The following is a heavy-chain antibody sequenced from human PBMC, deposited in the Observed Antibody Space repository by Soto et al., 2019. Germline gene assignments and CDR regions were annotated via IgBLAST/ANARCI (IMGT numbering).Heavy chain of an antibody. CDR2: VYFSGNT. J-gene: IGHJ5*02. Sequence: SETLSLTCTVSGGSLSSYYLTWIRQSPGKGLEWIGYVYFSGNTNYNPSPKSRVTISIDTSKNQFSLRLASVTAADTAFYYCGSVRPSGYVLSWGQGTLVTVSS. D-gene: IGHD6-25*01. CDR1: GGSLSSYY. V-gene: IGHV4-59*01. CDR3: GSVRPSGYVLS.